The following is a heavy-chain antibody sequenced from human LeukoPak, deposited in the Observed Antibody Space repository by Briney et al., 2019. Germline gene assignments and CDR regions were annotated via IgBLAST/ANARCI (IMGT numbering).Heavy chain of an antibody. CDR3: AKGSISYPFDY. V-gene: IGHV4-38-2*02. J-gene: IGHJ4*02. D-gene: IGHD6-13*01. CDR1: GYSISSGHY. Sequence: SETLSLTCTVSGYSISSGHYWGWIRQPPGKGLEWIGSIYHSGSTYYNPSLKSRVTISVDTSKNQFSLKLSSVTAADTAVYYCAKGSISYPFDYWGQGTLVTVSS. CDR2: IYHSGST.